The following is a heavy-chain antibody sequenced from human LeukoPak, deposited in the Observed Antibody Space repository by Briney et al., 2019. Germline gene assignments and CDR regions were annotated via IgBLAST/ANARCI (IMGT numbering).Heavy chain of an antibody. D-gene: IGHD2-21*02. J-gene: IGHJ2*01. CDR3: ARVVVVTATYWYFDP. CDR2: IIPIFGTA. V-gene: IGHV1-69*01. Sequence: ASVKVSCKASGGTFSNYAISWVRQAPGQGLEWMGGIIPIFGTASYAQKFQGRVTITADESTSTAYMELSSLRSEDTAVYYCARVVVVTATYWYFDPWGRGTLVTVSS. CDR1: GGTFSNYA.